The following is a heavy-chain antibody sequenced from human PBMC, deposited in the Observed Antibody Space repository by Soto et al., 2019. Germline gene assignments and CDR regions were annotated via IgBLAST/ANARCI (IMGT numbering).Heavy chain of an antibody. D-gene: IGHD3-3*01. CDR3: ARDLLFWSAGPHFDY. CDR2: IYYSGST. V-gene: IGHV4-59*01. CDR1: GGSISSYY. Sequence: SETLSLTCTVSGGSISSYYWSWIRQPPGKGLEWIGYIYYSGSTNYNPSLKSRVTISVDTSKNQFSLKLSSVTAADTAVYYCARDLLFWSAGPHFDYWGQGTLVTVSS. J-gene: IGHJ4*02.